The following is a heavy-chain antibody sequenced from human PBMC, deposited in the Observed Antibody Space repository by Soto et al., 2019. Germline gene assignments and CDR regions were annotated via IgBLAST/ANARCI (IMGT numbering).Heavy chain of an antibody. CDR3: ARHFSVYYFDY. CDR2: IYYSGTT. J-gene: IGHJ4*02. Sequence: SETLSLTCTVSGDSITSNSSFWAWIRQSPGKGLEWIGSIYYSGTTYYNPSLKSRVTISVDRSKNHFSLKLSSVTAADTAVYYCARHFSVYYFDYWVQGALVT. CDR1: GDSITSNSSF. V-gene: IGHV4-39*01.